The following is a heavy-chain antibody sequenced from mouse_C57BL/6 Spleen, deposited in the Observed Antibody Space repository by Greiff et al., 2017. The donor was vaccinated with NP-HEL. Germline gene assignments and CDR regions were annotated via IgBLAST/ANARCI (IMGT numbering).Heavy chain of an antibody. Sequence: VQLKESGPELVKPGASVKIPCKASGYTFTDYNMDWVKQSHGKSLEWIGDINPNNGGTIYNQKFKGKATLTVDKSSSTAYMELRSLTSEDTAVYYCARDPPYGYAMDYWGQGTSVTVSS. D-gene: IGHD1-1*01. V-gene: IGHV1-18*01. CDR3: ARDPPYGYAMDY. J-gene: IGHJ4*01. CDR2: INPNNGGT. CDR1: GYTFTDYN.